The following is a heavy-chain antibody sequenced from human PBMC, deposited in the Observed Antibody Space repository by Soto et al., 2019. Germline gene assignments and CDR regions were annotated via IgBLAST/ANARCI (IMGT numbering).Heavy chain of an antibody. V-gene: IGHV3-30*18. Sequence: QVQLVESGGGVVQPGRSLRLSCAASGFTFSNYGMHWVRQAPGKGLEWVAVISKDGGLQFVADSVKGRFTISRDNSKNTLYLQMNSLRAEDTAVYYCAKETHSSGYGSYFDNWGQGTLVTVSS. CDR1: GFTFSNYG. J-gene: IGHJ4*02. CDR3: AKETHSSGYGSYFDN. CDR2: ISKDGGLQ. D-gene: IGHD3-22*01.